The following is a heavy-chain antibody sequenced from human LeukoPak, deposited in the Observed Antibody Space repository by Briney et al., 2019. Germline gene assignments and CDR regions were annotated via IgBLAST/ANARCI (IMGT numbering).Heavy chain of an antibody. D-gene: IGHD3-16*02. Sequence: SGTLSLTCAVYGGSFSGYYWSWIRQPPGKGLEWIGEINHSGSTNYNPSLKSRVTISVDTSKNQFSLKLSSVTAADTAVYYCARESPRIMITFGGVIAQYYFDYWGQGTLVTVSS. CDR3: ARESPRIMITFGGVIAQYYFDY. V-gene: IGHV4-34*01. CDR1: GGSFSGYY. CDR2: INHSGST. J-gene: IGHJ4*02.